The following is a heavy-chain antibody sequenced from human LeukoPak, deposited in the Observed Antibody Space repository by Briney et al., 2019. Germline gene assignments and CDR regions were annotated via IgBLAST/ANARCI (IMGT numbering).Heavy chain of an antibody. CDR3: ASAGFGELLYIFDY. CDR1: GFTFSDYY. Sequence: KPGGSLRLSCAASGFTFSDYYMSWLRQAPGKGLEWASYISSSGSTIYYADSVKGRFTISRHNAKTSLYLQMNSLRAEDTAVYYCASAGFGELLYIFDYWGQGTLVTVSS. CDR2: ISSSGSTI. J-gene: IGHJ4*02. V-gene: IGHV3-11*01. D-gene: IGHD3-10*01.